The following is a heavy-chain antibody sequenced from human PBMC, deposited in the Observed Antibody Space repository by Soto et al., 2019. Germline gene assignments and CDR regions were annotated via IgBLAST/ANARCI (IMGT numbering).Heavy chain of an antibody. Sequence: GSLRLSCAASGFSFSGYYMSWIRQAPGKGLEWVSYISFSGDVTHYSDSVAGRFTVSRDNTKKSLYLQMNSLRVEDTAVYYCARENGHPGYNYAMDVWGQGTTVTVSS. D-gene: IGHD1-1*01. V-gene: IGHV3-11*01. J-gene: IGHJ6*02. CDR2: ISFSGDVT. CDR1: GFSFSGYY. CDR3: ARENGHPGYNYAMDV.